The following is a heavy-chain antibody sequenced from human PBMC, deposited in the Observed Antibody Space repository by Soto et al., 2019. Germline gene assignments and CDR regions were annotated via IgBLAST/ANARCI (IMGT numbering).Heavy chain of an antibody. D-gene: IGHD6-13*01. Sequence: GGSLRLSCAASGFTFSSYAMSWVRQAPGKGLEWVSAISGSGGSTYYADSVKGRFTISRDNSKNTLYLQMNSLRAEDTAVYYCAKDLRAIAAAVVSGRDYWGQGTLVTVSS. CDR2: ISGSGGST. V-gene: IGHV3-23*01. CDR3: AKDLRAIAAAVVSGRDY. CDR1: GFTFSSYA. J-gene: IGHJ4*02.